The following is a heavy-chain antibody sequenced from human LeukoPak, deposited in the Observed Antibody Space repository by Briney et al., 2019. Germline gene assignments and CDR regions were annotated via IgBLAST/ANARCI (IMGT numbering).Heavy chain of an antibody. D-gene: IGHD3-10*01. V-gene: IGHV3-74*01. CDR3: ARGASGTD. Sequence: GGSLRLSCAASGFPFSDSWMHWVRQTPGKALVWVARINSDGSSTSYADSVKGRFTISRDNAKNTLYLQMNSLRAEDTAVYYCARGASGTDWGQGTLVTVSS. CDR1: GFPFSDSW. J-gene: IGHJ4*02. CDR2: INSDGSST.